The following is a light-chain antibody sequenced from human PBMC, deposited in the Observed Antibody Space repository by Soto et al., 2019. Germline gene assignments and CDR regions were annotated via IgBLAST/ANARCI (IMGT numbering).Light chain of an antibody. CDR3: QQYGTSFWT. CDR2: GAS. V-gene: IGKV3-20*01. CDR1: QSVSSSY. Sequence: ELMLTQAAGTLSLYPGERATLSCRTSQSVSSSYLAWYQQKPGQAPRLLIYGASTRATGIPDRFSGSGSGTDFTLTISRLEPEDFAVYYCQQYGTSFWTFGQGTKVDIK. J-gene: IGKJ1*01.